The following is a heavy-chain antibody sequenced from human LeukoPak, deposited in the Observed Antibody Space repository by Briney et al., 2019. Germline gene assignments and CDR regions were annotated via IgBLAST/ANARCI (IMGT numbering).Heavy chain of an antibody. V-gene: IGHV4-38-2*01. CDR1: GYSISSGYY. Sequence: SETLSLTCAVSGYSISSGYYWGWIRQPPGKGLEWIGSIYHSGSTYYNPSLKSRVTISVDTSKNQFSLKLSSVTAADTAVYYCARPVGGTGAFDIWGQGTMVTVSS. J-gene: IGHJ3*02. D-gene: IGHD1-14*01. CDR2: IYHSGST. CDR3: ARPVGGTGAFDI.